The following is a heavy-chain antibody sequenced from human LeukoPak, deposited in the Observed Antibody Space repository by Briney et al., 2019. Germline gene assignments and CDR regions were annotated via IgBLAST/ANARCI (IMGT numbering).Heavy chain of an antibody. Sequence: GGSLRLSCAASGFTLSTYAMHWVRQAPGKGLEWVAVISYDGSNKYYADSVKGRFTISRDNSKNTLYLQMNSLRAEDTAVYYCARDPHVYGLPYYFDYWGQGTLVTVSS. D-gene: IGHD5/OR15-5a*01. CDR1: GFTLSTYA. V-gene: IGHV3-30*04. CDR2: ISYDGSNK. CDR3: ARDPHVYGLPYYFDY. J-gene: IGHJ4*02.